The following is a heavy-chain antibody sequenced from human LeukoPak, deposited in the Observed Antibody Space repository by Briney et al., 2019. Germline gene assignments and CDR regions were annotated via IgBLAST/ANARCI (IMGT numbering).Heavy chain of an antibody. J-gene: IGHJ4*02. Sequence: ASVKVSCKASGYTFNVHYIHWVRQAPGQGLEWMGWINPNNGGTEYAQKFQDRVTMTRDTSISTVYMDVSRLRSDDTAVYYCARVYMGPDYWGQGTLVTVSS. D-gene: IGHD3-10*01. V-gene: IGHV1-2*02. CDR3: ARVYMGPDY. CDR2: INPNNGGT. CDR1: GYTFNVHY.